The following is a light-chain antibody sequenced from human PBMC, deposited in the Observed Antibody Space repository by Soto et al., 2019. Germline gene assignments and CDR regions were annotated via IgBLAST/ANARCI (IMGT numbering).Light chain of an antibody. CDR3: QQYVTSSPRT. J-gene: IGKJ1*01. V-gene: IGKV3-20*01. CDR1: HTISSSY. CDR2: GIS. Sequence: EIVLTQSPGTLSLSPGERATLSCRASHTISSSYLAWYQQKPGQAPRLLMYGISRRATGIPDRFSGSGSGSDFTLTITRLEPEDFAVYYCQQYVTSSPRTFGLGTKVDIK.